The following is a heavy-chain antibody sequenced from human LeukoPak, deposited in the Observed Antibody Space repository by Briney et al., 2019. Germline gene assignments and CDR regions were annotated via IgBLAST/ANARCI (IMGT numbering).Heavy chain of an antibody. CDR2: IYYSGST. D-gene: IGHD2-21*02. CDR3: ARSPPFCGGDCYVDY. J-gene: IGHJ4*02. Sequence: PSETLSLTCTVSGGSISSYYWSWIRQPPGKGLEWIGYIYYSGSTNYNPSLKSRVTISVDTSKNQFSLKLSSVTAADTAIYYCARSPPFCGGDCYVDYWGQGILVTVSS. CDR1: GGSISSYY. V-gene: IGHV4-59*08.